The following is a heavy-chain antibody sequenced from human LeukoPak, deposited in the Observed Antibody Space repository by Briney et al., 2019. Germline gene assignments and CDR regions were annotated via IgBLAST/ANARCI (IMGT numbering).Heavy chain of an antibody. CDR3: ATDKGGPGTTFHDPFDN. D-gene: IGHD1-7*01. J-gene: IGHJ3*02. Sequence: ASVKVSCKVSGHTLSEISMHWVRHAPGKGLEWMGSFDPEDGETMYAEKFQGRFTMTEDTSRDTAYMELSSLRSEDTAVYFCATDKGGPGTTFHDPFDNWGQGTMVTVSS. V-gene: IGHV1-24*01. CDR2: FDPEDGET. CDR1: GHTLSEIS.